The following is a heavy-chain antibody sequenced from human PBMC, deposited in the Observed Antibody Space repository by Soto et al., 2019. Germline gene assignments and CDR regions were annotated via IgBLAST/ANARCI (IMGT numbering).Heavy chain of an antibody. D-gene: IGHD2-21*01. CDR2: VKREIDGATT. V-gene: IGHV3-15*01. J-gene: IGHJ4*02. CDR1: GFTFGSYW. Sequence: GGSLRLSCAASGFTFGSYWMSWVRQAPGKGLEWVGRVKREIDGATTDYAAPVKGRFRISRDDSKNTVYLQMNSLKTEDTAVYYCTTDPIRDYWGLGTLVTLSS. CDR3: TTDPIRDY.